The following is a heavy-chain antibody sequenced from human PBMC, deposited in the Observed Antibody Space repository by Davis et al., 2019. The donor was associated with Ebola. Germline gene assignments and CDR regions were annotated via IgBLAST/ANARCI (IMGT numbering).Heavy chain of an antibody. D-gene: IGHD3-3*01. CDR1: GFTFSSYG. CDR2: ISGSGGNT. V-gene: IGHV3-23*01. J-gene: IGHJ4*02. Sequence: GGSLRLSCAASGFTFSSYGMHWVRQAPGKGLEWVSAISGSGGNTYYADSVKGRFTISRDNAKNSLYLQMNSLRGEDTAVYYCAGGDFWSGQFDYWGQGTLVTVSS. CDR3: AGGDFWSGQFDY.